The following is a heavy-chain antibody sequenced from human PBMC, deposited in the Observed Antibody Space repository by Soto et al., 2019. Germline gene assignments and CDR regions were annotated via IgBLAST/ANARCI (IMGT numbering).Heavy chain of an antibody. Sequence: GALRLSCAASGFTFSSYAMHWVRQAPGKGLEWVAVISYDGSNKYYADSVKGRFTISRDNSKNTLYLQMNSLRAEDTAVYYCAKLILTPYGMDVWGQGTTVTVSS. J-gene: IGHJ6*02. V-gene: IGHV3-30-3*02. CDR2: ISYDGSNK. D-gene: IGHD3-22*01. CDR1: GFTFSSYA. CDR3: AKLILTPYGMDV.